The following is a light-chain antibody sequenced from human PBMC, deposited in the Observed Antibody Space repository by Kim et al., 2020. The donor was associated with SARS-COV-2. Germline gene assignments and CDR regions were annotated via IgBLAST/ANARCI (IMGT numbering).Light chain of an antibody. CDR1: SSDIGSNS. Sequence: QLVLTQPPSASGAPGQKVTISCSGSSSDIGSNSVSCYQQFPGAAPRVLIYGNYVRPSGVPDRFSGSKSGTSAYLAISGLQSEDEADYYCATWDDSLNGRVIFGGGTSLTVL. V-gene: IGLV1-44*01. J-gene: IGLJ2*01. CDR3: ATWDDSLNGRVI. CDR2: GNY.